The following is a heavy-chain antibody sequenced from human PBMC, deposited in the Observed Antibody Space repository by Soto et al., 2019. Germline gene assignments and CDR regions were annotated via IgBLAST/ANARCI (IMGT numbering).Heavy chain of an antibody. J-gene: IGHJ4*02. CDR3: ARSRYLEY. D-gene: IGHD1-20*01. Sequence: GGSLRLSCGVSGFTFSNYWMSWVRQAPGKGLEWVANIKQDGSEKNYVDSVEGRFTISRDNAKNSLYLQMNSLRAEDTAVYYCARSRYLEYWGQGTLVTVSS. V-gene: IGHV3-7*04. CDR1: GFTFSNYW. CDR2: IKQDGSEK.